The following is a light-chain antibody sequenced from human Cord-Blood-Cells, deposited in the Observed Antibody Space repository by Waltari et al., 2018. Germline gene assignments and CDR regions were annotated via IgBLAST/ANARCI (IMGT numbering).Light chain of an antibody. CDR1: QSISSW. V-gene: IGKV1-5*03. Sequence: DIKMTQSPSTLSASVGDRVTITCRASQSISSWLAWYQQKPGKAPKLLIYKASSLESGVPSRFSGSGSGTEFNLTISSLQPDDFATYYCQQYNSYSLTFGGGTKVEIK. CDR2: KAS. CDR3: QQYNSYSLT. J-gene: IGKJ4*01.